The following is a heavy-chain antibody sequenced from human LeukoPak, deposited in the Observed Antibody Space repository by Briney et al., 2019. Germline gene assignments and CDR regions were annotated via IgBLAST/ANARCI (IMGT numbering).Heavy chain of an antibody. D-gene: IGHD4-17*01. CDR1: DDSFSSHY. V-gene: IGHV4-59*11. Sequence: SETLSLTCAVSDDSFSSHYWTWIRQPPGKGLEWIGYISYIGRTNYNPSLKSRVTISIDTSKNQFSLKLTSVTAADTAVYYCARDLVTVTKGFDIWGQGKMVSVSS. J-gene: IGHJ3*02. CDR2: ISYIGRT. CDR3: ARDLVTVTKGFDI.